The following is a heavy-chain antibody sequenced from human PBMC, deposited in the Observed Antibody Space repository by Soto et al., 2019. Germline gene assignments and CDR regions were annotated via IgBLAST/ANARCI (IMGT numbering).Heavy chain of an antibody. V-gene: IGHV3-33*01. J-gene: IGHJ4*02. D-gene: IGHD1-1*01. CDR1: GCTFSSYG. Sequence: QVQLVESGGGVVQPGRSLRLSCAASGCTFSSYGMHWVRQAPGKGLEWVALIWFDGSKKYYADSVKGRFTISRDNSRNTRYLHMNSLSAEDTAIYYCARVARTGTTFRGSDYWGQRTLVTVSS. CDR3: ARVARTGTTFRGSDY. CDR2: IWFDGSKK.